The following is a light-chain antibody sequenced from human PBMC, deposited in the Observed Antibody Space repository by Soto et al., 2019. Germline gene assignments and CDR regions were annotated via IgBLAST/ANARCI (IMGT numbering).Light chain of an antibody. CDR3: QQYGSSPPT. CDR2: GTS. V-gene: IGKV3-20*01. Sequence: ETVLTQSPGTLSLSPGERATLSCRASQSVSSYSAWYQQKPGQAPRLLIYGTSSRAIGIPDRFSGSGSGTDFTLTISRLEPEDFAVYYCQQYGSSPPTFGRGIRLEIK. CDR1: QSVSSY. J-gene: IGKJ2*01.